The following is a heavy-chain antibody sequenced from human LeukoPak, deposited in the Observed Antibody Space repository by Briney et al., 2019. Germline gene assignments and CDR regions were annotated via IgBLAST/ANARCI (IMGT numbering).Heavy chain of an antibody. CDR3: AKNPQLSPGSSNWFDP. CDR2: ISYDGSNK. J-gene: IGHJ5*02. Sequence: GGSLRLSCAASGFTFSSYGMHWVRQAPGKGLEWVAVISYDGSNKYYADSVKGRFTISRDNSKNTLYLQMNSLRAEDTAVYYCAKNPQLSPGSSNWFDPWGQGTLVTVSS. D-gene: IGHD3-10*01. V-gene: IGHV3-30*18. CDR1: GFTFSSYG.